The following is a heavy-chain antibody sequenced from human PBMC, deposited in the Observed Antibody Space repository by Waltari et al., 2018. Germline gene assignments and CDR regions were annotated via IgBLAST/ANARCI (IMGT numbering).Heavy chain of an antibody. Sequence: EVQLVESGGGLIQPGGSLRLSCTASGFNVSSNYMSWVRQAPGKGLEWVSVIYSGGTTYDADSVKGRFTISRDNSKNTLYLQMSSLRAEDTAVYYCAREPGSSSWYRGGLDYWGQGTLVTVSS. V-gene: IGHV3-53*01. J-gene: IGHJ4*02. D-gene: IGHD6-13*01. CDR2: IYSGGTT. CDR1: GFNVSSNY. CDR3: AREPGSSSWYRGGLDY.